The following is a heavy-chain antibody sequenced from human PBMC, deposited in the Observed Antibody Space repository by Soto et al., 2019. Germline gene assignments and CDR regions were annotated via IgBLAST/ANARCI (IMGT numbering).Heavy chain of an antibody. CDR2: IDPSDSYT. V-gene: IGHV5-10-1*01. CDR1: GYSFTSYW. Sequence: ESLKISCKGSGYSFTSYWISWVRQMPGKGLEWMGRIDPSDSYTNYSPSFQGHVTISADKSISTAYLQWSSLKASDTAMYYCARPGYSSSIRSGMDVWGQGTTVTVSS. D-gene: IGHD6-13*01. CDR3: ARPGYSSSIRSGMDV. J-gene: IGHJ6*02.